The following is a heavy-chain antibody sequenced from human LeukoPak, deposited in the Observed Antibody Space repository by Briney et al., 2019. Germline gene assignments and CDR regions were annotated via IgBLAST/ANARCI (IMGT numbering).Heavy chain of an antibody. Sequence: GGSLRLSCAASGFTFSSYAMHWVRQAPGKGLEWVAVISYDGSNKYYADSVKGRFTISRDNSKNTLYLQMNSLRAEDTAVYYCAKDLLEGYDILTGYIMGQDYWGQGTLVTVSS. CDR1: GFTFSSYA. D-gene: IGHD3-9*01. J-gene: IGHJ4*02. CDR2: ISYDGSNK. V-gene: IGHV3-30*04. CDR3: AKDLLEGYDILTGYIMGQDY.